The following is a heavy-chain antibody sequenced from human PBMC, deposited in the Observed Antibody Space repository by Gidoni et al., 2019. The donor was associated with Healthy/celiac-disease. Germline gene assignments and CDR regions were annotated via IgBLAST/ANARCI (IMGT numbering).Heavy chain of an antibody. CDR2: IRGSGGST. D-gene: IGHD3-3*01. J-gene: IGHJ6*02. CDR3: AKTGGSGYPGYYYGMDV. CDR1: GFPFSSYA. V-gene: IGHV3-23*04. Sequence: EVQLVASGGGLVQPGGSLRLSCAASGFPFSSYAMSWVRQAPGKGLEWVSAIRGSGGSTYYADSVKGRFTISRDNSKNTLYLQMNSLRAEDTAVYYCAKTGGSGYPGYYYGMDVWGQGTTVTVSS.